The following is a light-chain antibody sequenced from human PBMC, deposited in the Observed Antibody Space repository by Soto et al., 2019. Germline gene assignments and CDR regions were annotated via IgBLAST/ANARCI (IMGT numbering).Light chain of an antibody. CDR2: GAS. CDR3: QQYGNSRWT. Sequence: EIVLMQSPGTLSLSPGERATLSCRASQSVSNNYVAWYQQKPGQAPRLLIAGASSRATGIPDRFSGSGSGTDFTLTISRLEPEDFAVYYCQQYGNSRWTFGQGTKVEIK. J-gene: IGKJ1*01. V-gene: IGKV3-20*01. CDR1: QSVSNNY.